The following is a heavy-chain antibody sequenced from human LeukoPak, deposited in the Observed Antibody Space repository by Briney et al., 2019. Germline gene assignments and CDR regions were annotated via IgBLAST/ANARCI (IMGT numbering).Heavy chain of an antibody. CDR3: ARENSYYDSSGYYYGSGYFDY. CDR1: AGSFSTYY. J-gene: IGHJ4*02. D-gene: IGHD3-22*01. Sequence: SETLSLTCTVSAGSFSTYYWSWIRQPPGKGLEWIGYIYYSGSTNYNPSLRSRVTISVDTSKNQFSLRLSSVTSADTALYYCARENSYYDSSGYYYGSGYFDYWGQGTLVTVSS. CDR2: IYYSGST. V-gene: IGHV4-59*01.